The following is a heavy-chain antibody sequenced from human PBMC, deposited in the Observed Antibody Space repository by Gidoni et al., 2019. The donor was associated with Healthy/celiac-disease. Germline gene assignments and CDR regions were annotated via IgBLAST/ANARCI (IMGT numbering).Heavy chain of an antibody. CDR2: ISYDGSNK. CDR3: AKWGRLAGFDY. Sequence: QVQLVESGGGVVQPGRYLRPSCAAAGFTFSSYGMHWVLQAPGKGLGWVAVISYDGSNKYYADSVKGRFTISRDNSKNTLYLQMNSLRAEDTAVYYCAKWGRLAGFDYWGQGTLVTVSS. D-gene: IGHD3-16*01. CDR1: GFTFSSYG. V-gene: IGHV3-30*18. J-gene: IGHJ4*02.